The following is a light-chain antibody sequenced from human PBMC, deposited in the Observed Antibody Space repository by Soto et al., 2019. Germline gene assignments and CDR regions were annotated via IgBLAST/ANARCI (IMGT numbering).Light chain of an antibody. CDR1: QSISSW. CDR2: KAS. CDR3: EQYNSYWYA. J-gene: IGKJ2*01. V-gene: IGKV1-5*03. Sequence: DIQMTQSPSTLSASVGDRVTITCRASQSISSWLAWYQQKPGKAPKLLIYKASSLESGVPSRFSGSASGTEFFIPCIILKTDDFAPYNCEQYNSYWYAFGQGTKLEI.